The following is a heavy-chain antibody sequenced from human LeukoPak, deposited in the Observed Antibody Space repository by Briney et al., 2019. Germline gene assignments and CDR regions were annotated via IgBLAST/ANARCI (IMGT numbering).Heavy chain of an antibody. D-gene: IGHD6-19*01. CDR3: ASKLYSSGWYGAFDI. Sequence: SETLSLTCIVSGASITDYYWSWVRQPPGKGLEWIGCIYDSGTTNYNPSLKSRVAISRDTSKKQVSLKLSSVTAADTAVYYCASKLYSSGWYGAFDIWGQGTMVTVSS. V-gene: IGHV4-59*08. CDR1: GASITDYY. CDR2: IYDSGTT. J-gene: IGHJ3*02.